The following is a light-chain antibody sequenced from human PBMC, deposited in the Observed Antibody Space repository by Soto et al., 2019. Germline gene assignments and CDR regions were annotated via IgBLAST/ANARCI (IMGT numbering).Light chain of an antibody. J-gene: IGKJ1*01. CDR1: QSVSSN. CDR2: GAS. CDR3: QQYNDWWT. Sequence: EIVMTQFPATLAVSPGERAALSCRASQSVSSNLAWYQQRPGQAPRLLIYGASTRATGIPARFSGSGSGTEFTLTISSLQSEDFAVYYCQQYNDWWTFGQGTTVEI. V-gene: IGKV3-15*01.